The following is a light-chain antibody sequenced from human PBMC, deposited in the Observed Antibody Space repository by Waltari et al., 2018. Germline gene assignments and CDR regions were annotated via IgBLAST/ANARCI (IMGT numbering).Light chain of an antibody. CDR1: QSVSSN. CDR3: QQYNNWPPVT. Sequence: EIVMPQSPATLSVSPGERATLSCKASQSVSSNLAWYQQKPGQAPRLLIYCASTRATGIPARFSGSGSGTEFTLTISRLQSEDFAVYYCQQYNNWPPVTFGQGTKLEIK. V-gene: IGKV3-15*01. CDR2: CAS. J-gene: IGKJ2*01.